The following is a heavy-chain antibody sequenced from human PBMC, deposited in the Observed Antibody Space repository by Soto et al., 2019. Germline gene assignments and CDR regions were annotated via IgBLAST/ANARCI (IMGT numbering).Heavy chain of an antibody. CDR3: AKTPSGSYDY. V-gene: IGHV4-34*01. J-gene: IGHJ4*02. CDR2: INHSGST. D-gene: IGHD1-26*01. CDR1: GGSFSGYY. Sequence: PSETLSLTCAVYGGSFSGYYWSWIRQPPGKGLEWIGEINHSGSTNYNPSLKSRVTISVDTSKNTLYLQMNSLRAEDTAVYYCAKTPSGSYDYWGQGTLVTVSS.